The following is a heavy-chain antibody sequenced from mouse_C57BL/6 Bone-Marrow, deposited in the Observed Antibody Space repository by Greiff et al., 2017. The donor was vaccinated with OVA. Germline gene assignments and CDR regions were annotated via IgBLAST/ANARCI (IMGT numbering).Heavy chain of an antibody. J-gene: IGHJ4*01. CDR3: ARSNYSNSYAMDY. CDR1: GYSFTGYF. V-gene: IGHV1-20*01. D-gene: IGHD2-5*01. CDR2: INPYNGDT. Sequence: EVQVVESGPELVKPGDSVKISCKASGYSFTGYFMNWVMQSHGKSLEWIGRINPYNGDTFYNQKFKGKATLTVDKSSSTAHMELRSLTSEDSAVYYCARSNYSNSYAMDYWGQGTSVTVSS.